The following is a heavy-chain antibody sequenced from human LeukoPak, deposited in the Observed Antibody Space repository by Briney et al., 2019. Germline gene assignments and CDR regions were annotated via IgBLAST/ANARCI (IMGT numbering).Heavy chain of an antibody. V-gene: IGHV1-18*04. CDR1: GYTFTGYY. CDR2: INPNSGNT. CDR3: ARVRLYRYCSSTSCYHFDY. J-gene: IGHJ4*02. Sequence: GASVKVSCKASGYTFTGYYMHWVRQAPGQGLEWMGWINPNSGNTNYAQKLQGRVTMTTDTSTSTAYMELRSLRSDDTAVYYCARVRLYRYCSSTSCYHFDYWGQGTLVTVSS. D-gene: IGHD2-2*01.